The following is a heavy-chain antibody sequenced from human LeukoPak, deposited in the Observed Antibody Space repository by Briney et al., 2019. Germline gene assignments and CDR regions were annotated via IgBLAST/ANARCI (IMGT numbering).Heavy chain of an antibody. CDR2: IHNSGST. D-gene: IGHD3-3*01. CDR3: ARVQSYDDFWSGYSIPYYDY. Sequence: SETLSLTCAVYGGSFTGYYWSWVRQPPGKGLEWIGEIHNSGSTNYNTSLKSRVTISVDTSKNQFSLKLSSVNAADTAVYYCARVQSYDDFWSGYSIPYYDYWGQGTLVTVSS. V-gene: IGHV4-34*01. J-gene: IGHJ4*02. CDR1: GGSFTGYY.